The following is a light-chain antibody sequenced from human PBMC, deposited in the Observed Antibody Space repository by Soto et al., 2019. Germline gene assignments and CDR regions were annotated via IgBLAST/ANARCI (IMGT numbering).Light chain of an antibody. CDR2: AAS. V-gene: IGKV1-17*01. CDR1: QGIRND. CDR3: LQHNSYPLT. Sequence: DIQMTQSPSSLSASVGDRVTITCRSSQGIRNDVGWYQQKPEKAPKRLIYAASSLQSGVPSRFSGSGSGTEFTLTISSLQPEDFATYYCLQHNSYPLTFGGGTKVEIK. J-gene: IGKJ4*01.